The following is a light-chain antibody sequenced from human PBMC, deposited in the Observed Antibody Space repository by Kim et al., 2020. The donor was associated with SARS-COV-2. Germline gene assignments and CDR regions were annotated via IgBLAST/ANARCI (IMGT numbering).Light chain of an antibody. CDR1: QNINSRS. Sequence: EIALAQSPGTLSLSPGESATLSCRASQNINSRSLTWYQQKPGQAPRLLVYAASSRATGIPDRFSGIGSGTDFTLTISRLEPEDSAVYYCQQYGDPSYTFGQGTKLEI. J-gene: IGKJ2*01. CDR2: AAS. V-gene: IGKV3-20*01. CDR3: QQYGDPSYT.